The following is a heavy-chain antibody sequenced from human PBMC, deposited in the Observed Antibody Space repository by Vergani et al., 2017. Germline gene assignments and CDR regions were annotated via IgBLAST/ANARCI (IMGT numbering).Heavy chain of an antibody. CDR1: GFTFSSYG. Sequence: QVQLVESGGGVVQPGRSLRLSCAASGFTFSSYGMHWVRQAPGKGLEWVAVIWYDGSNKYYADSVKGRFTISRDNSKNTLYLQMNSLRAEDTAVYYCARGRDFWSGCLDYWGQGTLVTVSS. D-gene: IGHD3-3*01. V-gene: IGHV3-33*01. CDR2: IWYDGSNK. J-gene: IGHJ4*02. CDR3: ARGRDFWSGCLDY.